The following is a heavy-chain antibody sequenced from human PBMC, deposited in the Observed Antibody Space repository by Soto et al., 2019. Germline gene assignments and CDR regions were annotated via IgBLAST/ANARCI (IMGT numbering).Heavy chain of an antibody. CDR3: ARSYSSGWYRDYYYYYGMDV. V-gene: IGHV3-30*03. Sequence: GGSLRLSCAASGFTFSSYGMHWVRQAPGKGLEWVAVISYDGSNKYYADSVKGRFTISRDNSKNTLYLQMNSLRAEDTAVYYCARSYSSGWYRDYYYYYGMDVWGQGTTVTVSS. CDR1: GFTFSSYG. J-gene: IGHJ6*02. D-gene: IGHD6-19*01. CDR2: ISYDGSNK.